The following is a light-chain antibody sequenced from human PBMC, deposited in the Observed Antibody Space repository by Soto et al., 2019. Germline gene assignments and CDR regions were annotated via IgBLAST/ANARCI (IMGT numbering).Light chain of an antibody. CDR3: NSYTSSSTEV. V-gene: IGLV2-14*01. Sequence: QSALTQPASVSGSPGQSITISCTGTSSDVGGYNYVSWYQQHPGKAPKLMIYDVSNRPSGVSNRFSGSKSGNTASLTISGLQAEDEADYYCNSYTSSSTEVFGGGTKLTVL. CDR1: SSDVGGYNY. CDR2: DVS. J-gene: IGLJ2*01.